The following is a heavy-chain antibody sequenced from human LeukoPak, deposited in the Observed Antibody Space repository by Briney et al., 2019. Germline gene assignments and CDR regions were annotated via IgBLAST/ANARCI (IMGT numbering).Heavy chain of an antibody. Sequence: SETLSLTCTVSGGSISGYYWSWIRQPPGKGLEWIGDIYYSGSTNYNPSLKSRVTISVDTSKNQFSLKLSSVTAADTAVYYCARAPYYDILTGYYTFDYWGQGTLVTVSS. CDR2: IYYSGST. V-gene: IGHV4-59*08. J-gene: IGHJ4*02. CDR3: ARAPYYDILTGYYTFDY. D-gene: IGHD3-9*01. CDR1: GGSISGYY.